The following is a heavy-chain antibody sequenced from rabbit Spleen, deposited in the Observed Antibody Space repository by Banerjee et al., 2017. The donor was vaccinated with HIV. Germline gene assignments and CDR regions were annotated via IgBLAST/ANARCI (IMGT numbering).Heavy chain of an antibody. Sequence: QEQLVESGGGLVQPGGSLKLSCKASGFDFSSYGVSWVRQAPGKGLEWIGYIVPIFGVTYYANWVNGRFTISSHNAQNTLYLQLNSLTAADTATYFCVRDKASISGDYGPYYFNLWGQGTLVTVS. J-gene: IGHJ4*01. D-gene: IGHD1-1*01. CDR2: IVPIFGVT. CDR3: VRDKASISGDYGPYYFNL. CDR1: GFDFSSYG. V-gene: IGHV1S47*01.